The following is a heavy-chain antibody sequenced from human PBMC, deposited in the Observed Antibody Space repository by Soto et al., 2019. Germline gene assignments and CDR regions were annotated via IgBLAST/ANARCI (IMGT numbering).Heavy chain of an antibody. V-gene: IGHV3-7*01. J-gene: IGHJ6*04. CDR2: IKQAGSEK. CDR3: ARMGHLDV. Sequence: GGSLRLSCAASGFIFSSYLMSWVRQAPGKGLEWVANIKQAGSEKYYVDSVKGRFTISRDDAKNSLFLQMNSLRAEDTAVYYCARMGHLDVWGKGTTVTGSS. CDR1: GFIFSSYL.